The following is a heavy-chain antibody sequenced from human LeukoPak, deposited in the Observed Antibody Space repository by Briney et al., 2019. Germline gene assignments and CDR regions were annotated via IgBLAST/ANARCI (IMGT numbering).Heavy chain of an antibody. Sequence: GGSLRLSCAASGFTFRNYAMHWVRQAPGKGLEWVAFISYDGYDKYYADSVKGRFTISRDNSKNTLYLQMNSLRAEDTAVYYCAKDEPGSYSPSDYWGQGTLVTVSS. CDR1: GFTFRNYA. D-gene: IGHD3-10*01. V-gene: IGHV3-30*18. CDR3: AKDEPGSYSPSDY. CDR2: ISYDGYDK. J-gene: IGHJ4*02.